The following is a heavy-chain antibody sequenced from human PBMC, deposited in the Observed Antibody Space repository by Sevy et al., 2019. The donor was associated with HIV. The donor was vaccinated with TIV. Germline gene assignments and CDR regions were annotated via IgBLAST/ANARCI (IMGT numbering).Heavy chain of an antibody. V-gene: IGHV1-2*02. D-gene: IGHD2-2*01. CDR2: TNPKSGGT. CDR3: ARGLEYCGSIYFPHIY. Sequence: ASVKVSCKASGYNFAGYYINWVRQARGQGLEWMGWTNPKSGGTNYAQKFQGRVTMTMDMSISTAYMELSSLRSDDTAVYYCARGLEYCGSIYFPHIYWVQGTLVTVSS. CDR1: GYNFAGYY. J-gene: IGHJ4*02.